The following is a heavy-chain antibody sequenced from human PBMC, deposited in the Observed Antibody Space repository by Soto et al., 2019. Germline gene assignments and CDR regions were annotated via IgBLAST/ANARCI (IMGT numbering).Heavy chain of an antibody. D-gene: IGHD3-3*01. J-gene: IGHJ4*02. CDR3: ARLLGVHNTHPFWLGYFAY. CDR2: INPSGGGT. V-gene: IGHV1-46*01. Sequence: QLVQSGAEVKKPGASVKISCKASGYNFIGQYIHWVRQAPGQGLEWMGIINPSGGGTTYAQKFQGRVVMTSDASTSTVYVELSSLTSEDTAIYFCARLLGVHNTHPFWLGYFAYWGQGTLVTVSS. CDR1: GYNFIGQY.